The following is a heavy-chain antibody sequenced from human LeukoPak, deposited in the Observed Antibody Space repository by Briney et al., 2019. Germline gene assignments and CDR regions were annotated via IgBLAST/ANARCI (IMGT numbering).Heavy chain of an antibody. D-gene: IGHD3-22*01. CDR3: ARESHNVAWHLGGY. Sequence: ASVKVSCKASGYTFTTYYRHWVLQAPGQGLEWMGMINPTRGSASYAQKFQDRVTMTRDTSTSTVYMELSSLTSEDTAVYYCARESHNVAWHLGGYWGQGTLVTVSS. CDR2: INPTRGSA. V-gene: IGHV1-46*01. J-gene: IGHJ4*02. CDR1: GYTFTTYY.